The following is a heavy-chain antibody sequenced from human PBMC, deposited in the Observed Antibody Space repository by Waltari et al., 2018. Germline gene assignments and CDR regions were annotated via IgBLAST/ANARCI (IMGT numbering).Heavy chain of an antibody. CDR1: GYTLTELS. CDR2: VDPEDGET. V-gene: IGHV1-24*01. D-gene: IGHD2-2*01. CDR3: ATDSERVVPAAVLDAFDI. Sequence: QVQLVQSGAEVKKPGASVKVSCKVSGYTLTELSMHWVRQAPGKGLEWMGGVDPEDGETIYAQKFQGRVTMTEDTSTDTAYMELSSLRSEDTAVYYCATDSERVVPAAVLDAFDIWGQGTMVTVSS. J-gene: IGHJ3*02.